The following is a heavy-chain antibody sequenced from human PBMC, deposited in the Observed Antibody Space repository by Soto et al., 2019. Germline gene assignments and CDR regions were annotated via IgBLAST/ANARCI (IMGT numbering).Heavy chain of an antibody. CDR2: ISGSGGNT. Sequence: EVQLLESGGGLVQPGGSLRLSCAASGFSLSNYAMSWVRQAPGKGLEWVSTISGSGGNTYYAESVKGRFTISSDNSKNTLYLQMNSLRVEDTALYYWAKSSGWFDPWGQGTLVTVSS. D-gene: IGHD3-10*01. CDR3: AKSSGWFDP. J-gene: IGHJ5*02. CDR1: GFSLSNYA. V-gene: IGHV3-23*01.